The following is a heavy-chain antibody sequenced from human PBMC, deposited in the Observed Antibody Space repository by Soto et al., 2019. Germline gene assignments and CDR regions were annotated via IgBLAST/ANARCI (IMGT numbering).Heavy chain of an antibody. CDR1: GGSISSSSYY. D-gene: IGHD6-13*01. CDR3: ARKGGPAAAGTVGAFDY. J-gene: IGHJ4*02. V-gene: IGHV4-39*07. CDR2: IYYSGRT. Sequence: SETLSLTCTVSGGSISSSSYYWGWIHQPPGKGLEWIGSIYYSGRTYYNPYLKSRVPISVDTSQNQFSLKRSSVTAADSAVYYCARKGGPAAAGTVGAFDYWGQGTLVTVSS.